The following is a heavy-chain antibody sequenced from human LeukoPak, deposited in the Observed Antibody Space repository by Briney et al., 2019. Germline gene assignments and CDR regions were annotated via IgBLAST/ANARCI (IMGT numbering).Heavy chain of an antibody. CDR3: ARDQGTTVTTCFDY. Sequence: GGSLRLSCAASAFTFSDYWMTWVRRTPGKGLERVANINNHGSETYYVDSVRGRFTISRDNAKNSLYLQMNSLRAEDTAVYYCARDQGTTVTTCFDYWGQGTLVTVSS. CDR2: INNHGSET. J-gene: IGHJ4*02. V-gene: IGHV3-7*01. CDR1: AFTFSDYW. D-gene: IGHD4-17*01.